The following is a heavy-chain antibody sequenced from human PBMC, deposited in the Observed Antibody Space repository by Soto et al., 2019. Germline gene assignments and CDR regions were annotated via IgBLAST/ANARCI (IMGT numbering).Heavy chain of an antibody. J-gene: IGHJ1*01. CDR2: IYWDDDE. V-gene: IGHV2-5*02. CDR1: GFSLSTSGVG. D-gene: IGHD3-3*01. Sequence: GSGPTLVNPTQTLTLTCTFSGFSLSTSGVGVGWIRQPPGKALEWLAVIYWDDDERYSPSLKSSLTITKDTSKNQVVLTMTNVDPVDTATYYCAHGVGSGNSAYFQHWGQGTLVTVSS. CDR3: AHGVGSGNSAYFQH.